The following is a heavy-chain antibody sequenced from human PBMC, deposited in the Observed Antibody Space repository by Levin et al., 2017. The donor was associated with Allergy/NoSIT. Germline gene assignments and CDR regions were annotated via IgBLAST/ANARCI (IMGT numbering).Heavy chain of an antibody. CDR1: GGSISSSSYY. V-gene: IGHV4-39*01. CDR2: FYYSGST. CDR3: ARHSALTGGDYLDY. D-gene: IGHD2-8*02. J-gene: IGHJ4*02. Sequence: SQTLSLTCTVSGGSISSSSYYWGWIRQPPGKGLEWIGSFYYSGSTYYNPSLKSRVTISVDTSKNQFSLKLSSVTAADTAVYYCARHSALTGGDYLDYWGQGTLVTVSS.